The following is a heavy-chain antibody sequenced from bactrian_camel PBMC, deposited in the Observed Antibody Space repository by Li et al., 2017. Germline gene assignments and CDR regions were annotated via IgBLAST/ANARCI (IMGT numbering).Heavy chain of an antibody. CDR2: LASDGDT. D-gene: IGHD5*01. CDR1: GHTGRMYC. V-gene: IGHV3-3*01. J-gene: IGHJ4*01. Sequence: HVQLVESGGGLVQAGGSLRLSCGSSSGHTGRMYCMAWFRQAPGKEREGVVALASDGDTYYADAVKGRFSISRDNAKNTVYLQMNNLKPEDTAMYYCAAFDAPAGPYVLGSGGYCFQRSSSYETQGQGTQVTVS.